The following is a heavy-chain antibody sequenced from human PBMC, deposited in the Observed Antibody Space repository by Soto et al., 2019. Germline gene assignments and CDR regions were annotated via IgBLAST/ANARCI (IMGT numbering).Heavy chain of an antibody. J-gene: IGHJ4*02. V-gene: IGHV3-64*01. CDR1: GFTFSSYD. Sequence: EVQLAESGGGMVQPGGSLRLSCVASGFTFSSYDMHWVRQAPGKGLAYVSSIISNGGTTYYGNSVKGRFTISRDNSKNTLYLQMGSLRAEDMAVYYCVRRVSGNYDYWGQGTLVTVSS. D-gene: IGHD1-7*01. CDR2: IISNGGTT. CDR3: VRRVSGNYDY.